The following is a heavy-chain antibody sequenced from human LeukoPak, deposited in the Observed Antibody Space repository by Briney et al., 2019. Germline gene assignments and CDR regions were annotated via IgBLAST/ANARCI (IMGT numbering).Heavy chain of an antibody. Sequence: SQTLSLTCAVSGSAVSSDDHFWSWIRQPPGRGLEWIGYIYHRGSTSYNPSLRSRVTVSLDKSRNQFSLNLYSVTAADTAVYYCARVPYDILTGYFLFDSWGQGTLITVSS. CDR3: ARVPYDILTGYFLFDS. CDR2: IYHRGST. V-gene: IGHV4-30-2*01. CDR1: GSAVSSDDHF. D-gene: IGHD3-9*01. J-gene: IGHJ4*02.